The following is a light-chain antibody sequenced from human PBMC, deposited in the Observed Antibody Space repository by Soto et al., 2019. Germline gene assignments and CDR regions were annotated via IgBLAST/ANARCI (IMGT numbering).Light chain of an antibody. CDR1: SSNIGAGYD. J-gene: IGLJ1*01. CDR2: GNS. CDR3: QSYDSSLSGYV. Sequence: QSVLTQPPSVSGAPGQRVTISCTGSSSNIGAGYDVHWYQQLPGTAPKLLIYGNSNRPSGVPDRFSGSKSGTATSQAITGFQAEDEADYYCQSYDSSLSGYVFGTGTKLTVL. V-gene: IGLV1-40*01.